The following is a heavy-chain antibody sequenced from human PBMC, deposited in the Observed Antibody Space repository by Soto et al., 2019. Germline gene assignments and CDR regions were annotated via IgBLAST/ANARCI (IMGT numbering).Heavy chain of an antibody. CDR2: ISYDGSNK. Sequence: PGGSLRLSCAASGCTFSSYPMHWVRQAPGKGLEWVAVISYDGSNKYYADSVKGRFTISRDNSKNTLYLQMNSLRAEDTAVYYCARGFPLPSIITIFGVAFDYWGQGTLVTVSS. D-gene: IGHD3-3*01. V-gene: IGHV3-30-3*01. CDR1: GCTFSSYP. J-gene: IGHJ4*02. CDR3: ARGFPLPSIITIFGVAFDY.